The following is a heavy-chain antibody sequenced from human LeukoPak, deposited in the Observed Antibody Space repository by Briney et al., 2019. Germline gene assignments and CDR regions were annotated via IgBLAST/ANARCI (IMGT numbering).Heavy chain of an antibody. CDR3: ARGRSYSGYST. Sequence: PSEALSLTCGVYGWTFSGYYWSWIRQPPGKGLEWIGEINHSGSTNYNPSLKSRVTISVDTSKNQFSLKLSSVTAADTAVYYCARGRSYSGYSTWGQGTLVTVSS. V-gene: IGHV4-34*01. J-gene: IGHJ5*02. D-gene: IGHD5-12*01. CDR1: GWTFSGYY. CDR2: INHSGST.